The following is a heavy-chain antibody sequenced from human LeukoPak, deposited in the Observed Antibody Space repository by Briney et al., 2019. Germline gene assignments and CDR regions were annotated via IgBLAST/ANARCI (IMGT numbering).Heavy chain of an antibody. CDR1: GYTFTIYG. D-gene: IGHD4-23*01. V-gene: IGHV1-18*01. J-gene: IGHJ6*02. CDR2: ISAYNGKT. Sequence: ASVTVSFTTSGYTFTIYGIGWVRQAPGQGLEWMGWISAYNGKTNYAQKLQSRGTMTTDTSTSTAYMELTSLRSDDTAVYYCAREIYGGNERPYYGMDVWGQGTTVTVSS. CDR3: AREIYGGNERPYYGMDV.